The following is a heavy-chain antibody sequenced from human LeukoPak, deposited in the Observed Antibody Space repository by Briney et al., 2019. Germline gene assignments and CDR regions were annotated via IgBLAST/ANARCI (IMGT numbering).Heavy chain of an antibody. CDR1: GGSFSGYY. CDR2: INHSAST. CDR3: ASRVAGTRSPLDV. Sequence: SETLSLTCAVYGGSFSGYYWSWIRQPPGKGLEWIGEINHSASTNYNPSLKGRVTISVDTSKNQFSLKLSSVTAADTAVYYCASRVAGTRSPLDVWGKGTTVTISS. D-gene: IGHD6-19*01. J-gene: IGHJ6*04. V-gene: IGHV4-34*01.